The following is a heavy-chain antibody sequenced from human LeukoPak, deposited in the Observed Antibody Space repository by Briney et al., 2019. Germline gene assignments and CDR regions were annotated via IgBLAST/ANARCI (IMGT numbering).Heavy chain of an antibody. D-gene: IGHD2-2*01. CDR3: ARVYCSSTSCYFWFDP. J-gene: IGHJ5*02. V-gene: IGHV1-2*02. CDR2: INPNSGGT. CDR1: GYTFTGYY. Sequence: ASVKVPCKASGYTFTGYYMHWVRQAPGQGLEWMGWINPNSGGTNYAQKFQGRVTMTRDTSISTAYMELSRLRSDDTAVYYCARVYCSSTSCYFWFDPWGQGTLVTVSS.